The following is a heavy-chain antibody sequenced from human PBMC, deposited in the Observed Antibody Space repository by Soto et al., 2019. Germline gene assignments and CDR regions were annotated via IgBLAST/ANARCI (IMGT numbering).Heavy chain of an antibody. CDR2: IIPIFGTA. V-gene: IGHV1-69*13. D-gene: IGHD5-12*01. CDR3: ASWDRDGYNGRFDP. CDR1: GGTFSSYA. J-gene: IGHJ5*02. Sequence: SVKVSCKASGGTFSSYAISWVRQAPGQGLEWMGGIIPIFGTANYAQKFQGRVTITADESTSTAYMELSSLRSEDTAVYYCASWDRDGYNGRFDPWGQGTLVTVSS.